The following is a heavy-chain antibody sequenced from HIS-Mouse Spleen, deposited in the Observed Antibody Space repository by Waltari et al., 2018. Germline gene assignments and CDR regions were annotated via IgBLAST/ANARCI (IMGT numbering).Heavy chain of an antibody. V-gene: IGHV4-34*01. CDR3: ARFRAYSSGWYYFDY. Sequence: QVQLQQWGAGLLKPSETLSLTCAVYGGSFSGYYWSWIRQPPGKGLEWIGEINHSGSTNYNPSLKSRVTISVETSKNQFSLKLSSVTAADTAVYYCARFRAYSSGWYYFDYWGQGTLVTVSS. D-gene: IGHD6-19*01. CDR1: GGSFSGYY. J-gene: IGHJ4*02. CDR2: INHSGST.